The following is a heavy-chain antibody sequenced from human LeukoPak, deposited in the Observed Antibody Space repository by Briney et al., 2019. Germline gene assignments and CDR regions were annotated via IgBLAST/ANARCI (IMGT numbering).Heavy chain of an antibody. CDR3: AREWELRGAYYMDV. D-gene: IGHD1-26*01. CDR1: GFTFSSYW. Sequence: PGESLRLSCAASGFTFSSYWMHWVRQAPGKGLVWVSRISSDGGNTVYADSVKGRFTISRDNANDTLYLQMDSLRGEDTAVYYCAREWELRGAYYMDVWGKGTTVTVSS. V-gene: IGHV3-74*01. CDR2: ISSDGGNT. J-gene: IGHJ6*03.